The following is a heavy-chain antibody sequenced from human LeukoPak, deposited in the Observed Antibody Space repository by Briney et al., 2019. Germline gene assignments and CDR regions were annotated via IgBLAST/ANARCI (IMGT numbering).Heavy chain of an antibody. J-gene: IGHJ4*02. CDR1: GFTFSSYA. V-gene: IGHV3-23*01. Sequence: PGASLRPSCAASGFTFSSYAMSWVRQAPGKGLEWVSAISGSGGSTYYADSVKGRFTISRDNSKNTLYLQMNSLRAEDTAVYYCAKVKSRSIAARGGYFDYWGQGTLVTVSS. D-gene: IGHD6-6*01. CDR2: ISGSGGST. CDR3: AKVKSRSIAARGGYFDY.